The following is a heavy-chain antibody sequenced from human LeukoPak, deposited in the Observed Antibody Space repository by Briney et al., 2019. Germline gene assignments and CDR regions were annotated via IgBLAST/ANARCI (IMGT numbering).Heavy chain of an antibody. CDR2: FDPKEGER. CDR1: GDTLTELS. V-gene: IGHV1-24*01. CDR3: ARGADLGGYYYMDV. J-gene: IGHJ6*03. Sequence: ASVKVSCKVSGDTLTELSMHWVRQAPGKGLEWMGGFDPKEGERVYAQNFQGRFTMTEDTSSGTAYMELNSLRSEDTAVYYCARGADLGGYYYMDVWGKGTTVTVSS.